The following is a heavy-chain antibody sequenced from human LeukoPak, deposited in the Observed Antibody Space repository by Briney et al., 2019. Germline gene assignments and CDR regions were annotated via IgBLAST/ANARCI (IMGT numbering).Heavy chain of an antibody. V-gene: IGHV4-30-4*01. CDR1: GGSISSGNYY. CDR3: ARDTYYGSGSPRFDY. Sequence: SQTLSLTCTVSGGSISSGNYYWSGLRQPPGKGLEGIGYIYYSGSTYYNPSLKSRVTISVDTSKNQFSLKLNSVTAADTAVYYCARDTYYGSGSPRFDYWGQGALVTVSS. D-gene: IGHD3-10*01. CDR2: IYYSGST. J-gene: IGHJ4*02.